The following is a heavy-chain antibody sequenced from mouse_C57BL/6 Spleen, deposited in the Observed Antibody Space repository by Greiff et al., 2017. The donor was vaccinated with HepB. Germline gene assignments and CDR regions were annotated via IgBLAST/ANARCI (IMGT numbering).Heavy chain of an antibody. J-gene: IGHJ1*03. D-gene: IGHD1-1*01. V-gene: IGHV1-82*01. CDR2: IYPGDGDT. CDR3: ARGRRGYGSSYGGYFDV. CDR1: GYAFSSSW. Sequence: QVQLQQSGPELVKPGASVKISCKASGYAFSSSWMNWVKQRPGKGLEWIGRIYPGDGDTNYNGKFKGKATLTADKSSSTAYMQLSSLTSEDSAVYFCARGRRGYGSSYGGYFDVWGTGTTVTVSS.